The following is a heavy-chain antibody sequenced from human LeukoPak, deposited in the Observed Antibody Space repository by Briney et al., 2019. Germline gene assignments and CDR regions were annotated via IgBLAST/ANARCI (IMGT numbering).Heavy chain of an antibody. J-gene: IGHJ4*02. CDR2: INHSGST. Sequence: SETLSLTCAVYGGSFSGYYWGWIRQPPGKGLEWIGEINHSGSTNYNPSLKSRVTISVDTSKNQFSLKLSSVTAADTAVYYCARVTTDTAMVSFDYWGQGTLVTVSS. CDR3: ARVTTDTAMVSFDY. CDR1: GGSFSGYY. V-gene: IGHV4-34*01. D-gene: IGHD5-18*01.